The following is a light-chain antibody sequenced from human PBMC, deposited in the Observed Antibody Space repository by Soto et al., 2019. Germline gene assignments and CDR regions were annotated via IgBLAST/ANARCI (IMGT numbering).Light chain of an antibody. Sequence: QSALTQPPSASGSPGQSVTISCTGTSSDVGAYNNVSWYQQHAGKAPKLVIYKVTKRPSGVFDRFSGSNSANTASLTVSGLQAEDEADYYCISFASSNTGVFGGGTKLTVL. V-gene: IGLV2-8*01. CDR3: ISFASSNTGV. CDR1: SSDVGAYNN. CDR2: KVT. J-gene: IGLJ3*02.